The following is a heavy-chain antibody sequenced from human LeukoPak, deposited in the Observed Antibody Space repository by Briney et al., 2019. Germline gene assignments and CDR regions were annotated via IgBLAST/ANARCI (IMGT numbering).Heavy chain of an antibody. D-gene: IGHD4-17*01. CDR3: ARDLDYGESSFDY. V-gene: IGHV1-2*02. Sequence: ASVKVSCKASGYTFTGYYMHWVRQAPGQGLEWMGWINPNSGGTNYAQKFQGRVTMTRDTSISTAYMELSRLRSDDTAVYYCARDLDYGESSFDYWGQGTLVTVSS. CDR1: GYTFTGYY. J-gene: IGHJ4*02. CDR2: INPNSGGT.